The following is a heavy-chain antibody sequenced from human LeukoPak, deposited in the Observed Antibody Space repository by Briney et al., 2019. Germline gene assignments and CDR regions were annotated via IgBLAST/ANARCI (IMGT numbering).Heavy chain of an antibody. D-gene: IGHD3-9*01. Sequence: MTSETLSLTCTVSGGSISSYYWSWIRQPAGKGLEWIGRIYTSGSTNYNPSLKSRVTMSVDTSKNQFSLKVTSVTAADTAVYYCARSKDILTGYCFDYWGQGTLVTVSS. CDR3: ARSKDILTGYCFDY. V-gene: IGHV4-4*07. CDR1: GGSISSYY. J-gene: IGHJ4*02. CDR2: IYTSGST.